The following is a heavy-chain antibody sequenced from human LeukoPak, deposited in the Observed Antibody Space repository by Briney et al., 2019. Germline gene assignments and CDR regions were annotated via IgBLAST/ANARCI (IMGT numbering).Heavy chain of an antibody. V-gene: IGHV3-33*01. CDR1: GFTFSSYG. J-gene: IGHJ3*02. CDR3: ARVHWGNYYLNAFHI. D-gene: IGHD3-10*01. Sequence: GRSLRLSCAASGFTFSSYGMHWVRQAPGQGLEWVAVTWYDGSNKYYADSVKGRFTISRDNPKNTLYLQMNSLRVEDTAVYYCARVHWGNYYLNAFHIWGQGTMVTVSS. CDR2: TWYDGSNK.